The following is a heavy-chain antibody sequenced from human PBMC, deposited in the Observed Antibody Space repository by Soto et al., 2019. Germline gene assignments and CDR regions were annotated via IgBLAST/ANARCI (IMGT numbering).Heavy chain of an antibody. CDR3: ARVFGFGGMEV. J-gene: IGHJ6*02. CDR2: IYSSGST. V-gene: IGHV4-59*12. CDR1: GDSISSYY. D-gene: IGHD3-10*01. Sequence: SETLSLTCTVSGDSISSYYWSWIRQPPGKGLEWIGYIYSSGSTYYNPSLKSRVTISVDTSKNQFSLKLSSVTAADTAVYYCARVFGFGGMEVWGQGTTVTVSS.